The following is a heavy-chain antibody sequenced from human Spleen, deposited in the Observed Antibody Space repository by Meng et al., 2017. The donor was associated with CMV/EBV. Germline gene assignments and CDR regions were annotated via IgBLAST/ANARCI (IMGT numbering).Heavy chain of an antibody. CDR1: GGSTTGSNL. J-gene: IGHJ4*02. V-gene: IGHV4-4*02. CDR2: IYHSGST. Sequence: QVQLQESGPGLVKPSGTPSLTCPVPGGSTTGSNLWTWVRQVPGKGLEWIGEIYHSGSTNYNPSLKSRVTISVDKFKNQFSLKLGSVTAADTAVYYCARIERRRILKYCGSDCSTTDYWGQGTLVTVSS. CDR3: ARIERRRILKYCGSDCSTTDY. D-gene: IGHD2-21*02.